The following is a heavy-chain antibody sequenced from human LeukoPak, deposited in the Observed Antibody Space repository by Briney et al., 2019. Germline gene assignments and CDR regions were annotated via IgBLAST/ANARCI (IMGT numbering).Heavy chain of an antibody. CDR1: GGSISSYY. Sequence: SETLSLTCTVSGGSISSYYWSWIRQPPGKGLEWIGSIHYSGSTTYNPSLKSRVTISVDTSKNQFSLKLSSVTAADTAVYYCARLVTTFDPWGQGTLVTVSS. CDR2: IHYSGST. V-gene: IGHV4-59*08. J-gene: IGHJ5*02. CDR3: ARLVTTFDP. D-gene: IGHD4-11*01.